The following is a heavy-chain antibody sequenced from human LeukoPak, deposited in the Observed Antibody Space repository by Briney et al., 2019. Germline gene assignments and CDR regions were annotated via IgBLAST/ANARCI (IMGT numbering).Heavy chain of an antibody. CDR1: GFTFSSYG. CDR3: AKDLVGVAVADY. J-gene: IGHJ4*02. CDR2: ISGSGGST. Sequence: GGSLRLSCAASGFTFSSYGMSWVRQAPGKGLEWVSAISGSGGSTYYADSVKGRFTISRDNSKNTLYLQLNGLRAEDTALYFCAKDLVGVAVADYWGQGTLVTVSS. D-gene: IGHD2-15*01. V-gene: IGHV3-23*01.